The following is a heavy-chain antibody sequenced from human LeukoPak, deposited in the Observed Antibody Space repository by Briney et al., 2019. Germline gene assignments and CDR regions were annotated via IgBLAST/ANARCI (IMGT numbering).Heavy chain of an antibody. D-gene: IGHD1-14*01. J-gene: IGHJ3*02. CDR2: IYYSGST. CDR1: GGSICSNNYY. Sequence: PSETLSLTXTVSGGSICSNNYYWGWIRQPPGKGLEWIGNIYYSGSTYYNPSLKSRVTISVDTSKNQFSLKLSSVTAADTAVYYCARQSYNPDAFDIWGQGTMVTVSS. CDR3: ARQSYNPDAFDI. V-gene: IGHV4-39*01.